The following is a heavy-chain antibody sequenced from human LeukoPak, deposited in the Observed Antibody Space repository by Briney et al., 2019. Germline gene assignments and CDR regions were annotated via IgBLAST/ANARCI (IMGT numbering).Heavy chain of an antibody. D-gene: IGHD3-10*01. CDR2: ISGSGGST. Sequence: GGSLRLSCAASGFTFSSYAMSWVRQAPGKGLEWVSAISGSGGSTYYADSVKGRFTISRDNSKNTLYLQMNSLRAEDTAVYYCAKDHWDYYGSGSYDYWGQGTLVTVSS. V-gene: IGHV3-23*01. J-gene: IGHJ4*02. CDR3: AKDHWDYYGSGSYDY. CDR1: GFTFSSYA.